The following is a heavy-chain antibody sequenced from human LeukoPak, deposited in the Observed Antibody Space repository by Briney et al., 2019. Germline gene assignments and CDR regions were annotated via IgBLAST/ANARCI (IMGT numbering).Heavy chain of an antibody. CDR2: ISSSGSTI. CDR3: AAPDTAMVISG. D-gene: IGHD5-18*01. Sequence: PGGSLRLSCAASGFTFSSYEMNWVRQAPGKGLEWVSYISSSGSTIYYADSVKGRFTISRDNAKNSLYLQMNSLRAEDTAVYYCAAPDTAMVISGWGQGTLVTVSS. CDR1: GFTFSSYE. V-gene: IGHV3-48*03. J-gene: IGHJ4*02.